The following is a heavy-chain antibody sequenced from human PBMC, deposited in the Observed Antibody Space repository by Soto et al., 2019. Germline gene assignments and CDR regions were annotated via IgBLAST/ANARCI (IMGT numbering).Heavy chain of an antibody. Sequence: XGALRISCVASGFDFRSYEMNWVRQAPGKGLDWVSNIRANDESIYYADSVKGRVSVSRDNAKNSLFLEMNSLRVDDTAVYYCARETLRDAIDIWGQGTMVTVS. CDR3: ARETLRDAIDI. CDR1: GFDFRSYE. V-gene: IGHV3-48*03. CDR2: IRANDESI. J-gene: IGHJ3*02.